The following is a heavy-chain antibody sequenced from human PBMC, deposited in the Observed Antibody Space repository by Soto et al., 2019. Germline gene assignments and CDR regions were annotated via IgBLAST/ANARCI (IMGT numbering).Heavy chain of an antibody. CDR2: IYYSGST. Sequence: PSETLSLTCTVSGGSISSYYWSWIRQPPGKGLEWIGYIYYSGSTNYNPSLKSRVTISVDTSKNQFSLKLNSMTAADTAVYYCATQEVGGSYVYTFDPWGQGTLVTVSS. J-gene: IGHJ5*02. V-gene: IGHV4-59*08. CDR3: ATQEVGGSYVYTFDP. D-gene: IGHD1-26*01. CDR1: GGSISSYY.